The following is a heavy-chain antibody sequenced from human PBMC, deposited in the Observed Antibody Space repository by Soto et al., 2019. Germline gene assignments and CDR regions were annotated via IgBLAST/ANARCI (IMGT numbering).Heavy chain of an antibody. CDR3: ARDVPLRYFDWYPPRDWFDP. CDR2: ISSSGSTI. Sequence: LRLSCAASGFTFSDYYMSWIRQAPGKGLEWVSYISSSGSTIYYADSVKGRFTISRDNAKNSLYLQMNSLRAEDTAVYYCARDVPLRYFDWYPPRDWFDPWGQGTLVSVSS. J-gene: IGHJ5*02. D-gene: IGHD3-9*01. CDR1: GFTFSDYY. V-gene: IGHV3-11*01.